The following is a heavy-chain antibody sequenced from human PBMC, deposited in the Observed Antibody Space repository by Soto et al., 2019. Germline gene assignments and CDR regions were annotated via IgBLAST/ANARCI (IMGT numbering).Heavy chain of an antibody. D-gene: IGHD1-26*01. J-gene: IGHJ4*02. V-gene: IGHV4-59*01. CDR2: IYYSGST. Sequence: ASETLSLTCTVSGGSTSSYYWSWIRQPPGKGLEWIGYIYYSGSTNYNPSLKSRVTISVDTSKNQFSLKLSSVTAADTAVYYCARGEVGATRFDYWGQGTLVTVSS. CDR3: ARGEVGATRFDY. CDR1: GGSTSSYY.